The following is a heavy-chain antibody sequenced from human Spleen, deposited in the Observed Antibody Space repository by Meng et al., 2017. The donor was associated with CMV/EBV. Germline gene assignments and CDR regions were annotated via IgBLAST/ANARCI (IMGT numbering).Heavy chain of an antibody. CDR2: IYRNDGK. CDR3: AHRLFANYFNY. CDR1: GFSPSTSGVG. V-gene: IGHV2-5*01. Sequence: SGPTLVKPIQTLTLTCTFSGFSPSTSGVGVGWIRQPPGKALEWLAFIYRNDGKRYSPSLKSRLTITKDPSKNQVVLTMTNIDPLDTATYYFAHRLFANYFNYWGQGAVVTVSS. J-gene: IGHJ4*02.